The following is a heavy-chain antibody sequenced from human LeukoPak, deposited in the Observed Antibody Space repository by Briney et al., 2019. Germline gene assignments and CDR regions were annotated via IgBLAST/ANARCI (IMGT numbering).Heavy chain of an antibody. Sequence: SETLSLTCAVYGGSFSGYYWSWIRQPPGKGLEWIGYIYYSGSTNYNPSLKSRVTISVDTSKNQFSLKLSSVTAADTAVYYCARARYSYGFWSFDYWGQGTLVTVSS. J-gene: IGHJ4*02. CDR2: IYYSGST. D-gene: IGHD5-18*01. CDR1: GGSFSGYY. V-gene: IGHV4-59*01. CDR3: ARARYSYGFWSFDY.